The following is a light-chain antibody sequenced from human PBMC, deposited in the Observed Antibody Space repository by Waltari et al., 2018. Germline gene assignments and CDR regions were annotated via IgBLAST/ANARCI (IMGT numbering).Light chain of an antibody. J-gene: IGKJ1*01. CDR3: MQGTNWVT. V-gene: IGKV2-30*01. Sequence: VVLTQSPLSLPVTLGQPASISCKSSQSLVYSDGNTYLHWFQQRPGQSPRRLIYKVSNRDSGVPDRFSGRGSGTDFTLEISRVEAEDVGVYFCMQGTNWVTFGQGTKVEIK. CDR2: KVS. CDR1: QSLVYSDGNTY.